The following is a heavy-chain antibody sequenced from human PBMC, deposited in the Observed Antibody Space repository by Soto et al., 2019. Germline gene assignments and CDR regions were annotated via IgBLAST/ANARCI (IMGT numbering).Heavy chain of an antibody. D-gene: IGHD1-26*01. J-gene: IGHJ4*02. Sequence: QVQLVQSGSEVKKPGASVRVTCKASGYTFRNYGISWVREAPGQGLEWMGWVSAYNRNSNYAQKFEDRVIMTADTATSTAYLELRGLMSDDTAIYECARDRQWEPLLYWGQGTLVTVSS. V-gene: IGHV1-18*01. CDR2: VSAYNRNS. CDR3: ARDRQWEPLLY. CDR1: GYTFRNYG.